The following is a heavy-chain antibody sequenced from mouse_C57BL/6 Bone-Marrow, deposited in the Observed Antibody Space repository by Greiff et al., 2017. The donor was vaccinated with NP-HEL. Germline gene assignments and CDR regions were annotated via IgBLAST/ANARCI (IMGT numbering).Heavy chain of an antibody. CDR3: ARNREIYYYGSTSMDY. Sequence: VKLMESGPGLVAPSQSLSITCTVSGFSLTSYAISWVRQPPGKGLEWLGVIWTGGGTNYNSALKSRLSISKDNSKSQVFLKMNSLQTDDTARYYCARNREIYYYGSTSMDYWGQGTSVTVSS. CDR2: IWTGGGT. V-gene: IGHV2-9-1*01. J-gene: IGHJ4*01. CDR1: GFSLTSYA. D-gene: IGHD1-1*01.